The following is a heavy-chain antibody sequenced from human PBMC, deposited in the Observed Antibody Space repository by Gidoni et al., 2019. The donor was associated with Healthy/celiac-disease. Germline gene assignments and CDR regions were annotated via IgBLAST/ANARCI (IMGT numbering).Heavy chain of an antibody. D-gene: IGHD1-26*01. CDR1: GGTFSSYT. CDR2: IIPILGIA. V-gene: IGHV1-69*02. J-gene: IGHJ4*02. Sequence: QVQLVQSGAEVKKPGSSVKVSCKASGGTFSSYTISWVRQAPGQGLEWMGRIIPILGIANYAQKFQGRVTITADKSTSTAYMELSSLRSEDTAVYYCALRGKWELLQREDYWGQGTLVTVSS. CDR3: ALRGKWELLQREDY.